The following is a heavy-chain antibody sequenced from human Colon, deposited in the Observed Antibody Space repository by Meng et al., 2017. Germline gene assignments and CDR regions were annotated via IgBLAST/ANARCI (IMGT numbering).Heavy chain of an antibody. J-gene: IGHJ4*02. D-gene: IGHD5-24*01. CDR1: GDSISSSTYC. V-gene: IGHV4-39*01. CDR2: AYYSGST. CDR3: SRWAGGREFLDY. Sequence: QLQLQESGPGLVKPSETLSLTCTVSGDSISSSTYCWGWIRQPPGKGLEWIGCAYYSGSTYYDPSLKSRVAVSVDTSKNQFSLILSSVTAADTAVYYCSRWAGGREFLDYWRQGTLVTVSS.